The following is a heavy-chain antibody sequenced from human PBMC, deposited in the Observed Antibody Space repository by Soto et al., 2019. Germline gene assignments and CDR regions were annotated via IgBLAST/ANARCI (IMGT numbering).Heavy chain of an antibody. V-gene: IGHV3-7*03. CDR3: SNDTRGAAAFDS. J-gene: IGHJ5*01. D-gene: IGHD6-13*01. CDR2: IKQDGSEK. Sequence: GGSPRLSCAASGFTFSSYCMNWVRQAPGKGLEWVANIKQDGSEKYYVDSVKGRFTISRDNAKNSLYLQMNSLRAEDTAVYYWSNDTRGAAAFDSWGQGTLVTVSS. CDR1: GFTFSSYC.